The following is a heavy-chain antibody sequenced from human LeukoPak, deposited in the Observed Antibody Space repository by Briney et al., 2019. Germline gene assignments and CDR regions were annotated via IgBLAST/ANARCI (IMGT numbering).Heavy chain of an antibody. CDR2: ISGSGGST. J-gene: IGHJ4*02. Sequence: GGSLRLSCAASGFTFSSYAMSWVRQAPGKGLEWVSAISGSGGSTYYADSVKGRFTISRDNSRNTLYLQMNSLRAEDTAVYYCAKDRGYSYGSFDYWGQGTLVTVSS. CDR1: GFTFSSYA. D-gene: IGHD5-18*01. CDR3: AKDRGYSYGSFDY. V-gene: IGHV3-23*01.